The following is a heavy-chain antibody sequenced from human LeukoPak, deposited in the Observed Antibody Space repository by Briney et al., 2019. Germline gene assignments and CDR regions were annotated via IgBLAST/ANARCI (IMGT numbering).Heavy chain of an antibody. Sequence: SETLSLTCSVSGDSLNRGSYYWDWIWQPAGKGLEWLGRISASGNTNYNPSLKSRVTISVDASKSQFSLRLTSVTAADTAVYFCARGVTVFGGAPKGALDIWGRGTMVTVSS. V-gene: IGHV4-61*02. CDR1: GDSLNRGSYY. CDR2: ISASGNT. CDR3: ARGVTVFGGAPKGALDI. D-gene: IGHD3-3*01. J-gene: IGHJ3*02.